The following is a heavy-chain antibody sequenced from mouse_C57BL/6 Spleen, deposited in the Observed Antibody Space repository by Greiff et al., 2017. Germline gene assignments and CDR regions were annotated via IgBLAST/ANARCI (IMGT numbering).Heavy chain of an antibody. CDR3: ARGSGYGNTWFAY. V-gene: IGHV1-82*01. CDR2: IYPGDGDT. J-gene: IGHJ3*01. CDR1: GYAFSSSW. Sequence: VKLMESGPELVKPGASVKISCKASGYAFSSSWMNWVKQRPGKGLEWIGRIYPGDGDTNYNGKFKGKATLTADKSSSTAYMQLSSLTSEDSAVYVCARGSGYGNTWFAYWGQGTLVTVSA. D-gene: IGHD2-10*02.